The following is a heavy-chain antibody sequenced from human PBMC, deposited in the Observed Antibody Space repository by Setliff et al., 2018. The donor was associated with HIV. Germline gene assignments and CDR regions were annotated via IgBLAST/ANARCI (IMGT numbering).Heavy chain of an antibody. CDR2: IYISGST. J-gene: IGHJ3*02. V-gene: IGHV4-61*02. CDR3: ARDEYYYDSSGAFDI. Sequence: SETLSFTCTVSGGSISKGSYYWSWIRQPAGKGLEWIGRIYISGSTNYNPSLKSRVTISVDTSKNQFSLKLRSVTAADTAVYYCARDEYYYDSSGAFDIWGQGTMVTVSS. CDR1: GGSISKGSYY. D-gene: IGHD3-22*01.